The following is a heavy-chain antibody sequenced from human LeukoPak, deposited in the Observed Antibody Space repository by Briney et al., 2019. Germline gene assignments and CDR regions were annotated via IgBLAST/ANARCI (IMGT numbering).Heavy chain of an antibody. V-gene: IGHV1-8*03. J-gene: IGHJ6*03. D-gene: IGHD6-19*01. Sequence: ASVKVSCKASGYTFTSYDINWVRQATGQGLEWMGWMNPNSGNTGYAQKFQGRVTITRNTSISTAYMELSSLRSEDTAVYYCARSSIAVAGTFYYYYMDVWGKGTTVTVSS. CDR3: ARSSIAVAGTFYYYYMDV. CDR1: GYTFTSYD. CDR2: MNPNSGNT.